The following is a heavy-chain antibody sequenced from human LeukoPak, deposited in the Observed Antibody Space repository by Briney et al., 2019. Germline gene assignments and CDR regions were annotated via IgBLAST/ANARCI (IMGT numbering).Heavy chain of an antibody. CDR1: GFTFSTYE. V-gene: IGHV3-48*03. CDR3: ANEGYCSSTSCLPHDH. CDR2: ISTSGSSI. J-gene: IGHJ4*02. D-gene: IGHD2-2*01. Sequence: GGSLRLSCAASGFTFSTYEINWVRQAPGKGLEWLSHISTSGSSIHYADSVKGRFTISRDNAKNSLYLQMNSLRAEDTAVYYCANEGYCSSTSCLPHDHWGQGTLVTVSS.